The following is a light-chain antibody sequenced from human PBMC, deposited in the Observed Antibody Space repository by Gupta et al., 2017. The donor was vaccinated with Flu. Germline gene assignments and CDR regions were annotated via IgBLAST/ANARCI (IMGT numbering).Light chain of an antibody. CDR3: QQRSTWPT. CDR1: QNIDSY. V-gene: IGKV3-11*01. J-gene: IGKJ1*01. Sequence: ELVLTQSPATLSLSPGERATLSCRASQNIDSYLAWYQQKPGRAPRLLIYDASKRATDIPARFSGSGSGTDFTLTISSLEHEDFADYYCQQRSTWPTFGQGTKVEIK. CDR2: DAS.